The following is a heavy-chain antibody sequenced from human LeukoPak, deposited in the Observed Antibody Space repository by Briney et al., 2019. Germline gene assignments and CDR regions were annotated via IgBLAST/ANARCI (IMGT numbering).Heavy chain of an antibody. Sequence: SQTLSLTCTVSGASISSDEYYWSWIRQVPGKGLEWIGYVHNSGTTFYNPSLKSRVIISVETSKDQFSLRLDSVTAADTAVYFCARGGVIILRTIYDYFDYWGQGTLVSVST. CDR1: GASISSDEYY. V-gene: IGHV4-31*03. D-gene: IGHD3-3*01. CDR3: ARGGVIILRTIYDYFDY. J-gene: IGHJ4*02. CDR2: VHNSGTT.